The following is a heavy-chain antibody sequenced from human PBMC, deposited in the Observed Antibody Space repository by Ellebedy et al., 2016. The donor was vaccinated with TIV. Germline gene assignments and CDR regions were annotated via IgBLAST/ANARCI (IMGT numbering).Heavy chain of an antibody. CDR1: GGSISTYY. CDR3: ARGPLRYFDWVYYYHGMDV. J-gene: IGHJ6*02. CDR2: IYYRGYT. V-gene: IGHV4-59*08. Sequence: MPSETLSLTCTVSGGSISTYYWSWTRQPPGQGLEWIGYIYYRGYTEYNPSLKSRVTISLDKSKDQFSLRLSSVTAADTAVYYCARGPLRYFDWVYYYHGMDVWGQGTTVTVSS. D-gene: IGHD3-9*01.